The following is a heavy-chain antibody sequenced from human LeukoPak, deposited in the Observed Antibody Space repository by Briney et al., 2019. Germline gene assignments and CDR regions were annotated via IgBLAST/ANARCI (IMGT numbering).Heavy chain of an antibody. J-gene: IGHJ6*02. V-gene: IGHV1-69*13. D-gene: IGHD6-19*01. Sequence: SVKVSCKAFGGNFSSYAISWVRQAPGQGLEWMGGIIPIFGTANYAQKFQGRVTITADESTSTAYMELSSLRSEDTAVYYCVRADSDSSGSRDIDYYYYYGMDVWGQGTTVTVSS. CDR3: VRADSDSSGSRDIDYYYYYGMDV. CDR2: IIPIFGTA. CDR1: GGNFSSYA.